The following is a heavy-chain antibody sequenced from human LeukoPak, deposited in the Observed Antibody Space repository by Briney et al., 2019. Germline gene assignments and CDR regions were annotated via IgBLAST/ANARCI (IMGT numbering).Heavy chain of an antibody. CDR3: ASRGFYYDFWSAADY. CDR1: GFTFSNYA. D-gene: IGHD3-3*01. Sequence: GRSLRLSCAASGFTFSNYAMHWVRQAPGKGLEWVAFISYDGSNKYYADSVKGRFTISRDNSKNTLYLQMNSLRAEDTAVYYCASRGFYYDFWSAADYWGQGTLVTVSS. J-gene: IGHJ4*02. CDR2: ISYDGSNK. V-gene: IGHV3-30-3*01.